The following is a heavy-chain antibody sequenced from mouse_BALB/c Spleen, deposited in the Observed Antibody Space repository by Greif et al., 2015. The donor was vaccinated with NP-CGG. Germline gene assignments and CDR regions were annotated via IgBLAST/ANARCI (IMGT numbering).Heavy chain of an antibody. CDR1: GYSFTGYF. CDR2: INPYNGDT. D-gene: IGHD1-2*01. J-gene: IGHJ3*01. V-gene: IGHV1-37*01. Sequence: SGPELVKPGASVKISCKASGYSFTGYFMNWVKQSHGQSLEWIGRINPYNGDTFYNQKFKGKATLTVDKSSSTAHKELLSRTSEDSAVYYCGITTATSAWVAYWRQGTLVTVSA. CDR3: GITTATSAWVAY.